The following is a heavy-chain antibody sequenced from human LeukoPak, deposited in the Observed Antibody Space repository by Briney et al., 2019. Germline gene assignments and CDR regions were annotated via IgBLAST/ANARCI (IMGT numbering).Heavy chain of an antibody. CDR2: ISAYYWNT. Sequence: ASVKVSCKASGYTFTSYGTSWVRQAPGQGLEWMGWISAYYWNTKYAQKLQGRVTMTTDTSTSTAYMELRSLTSDDTAVYYCARDFGAYGRDRFAPWGQGTLVTVSS. CDR1: GYTFTSYG. V-gene: IGHV1-18*01. J-gene: IGHJ5*02. CDR3: ARDFGAYGRDRFAP. D-gene: IGHD4-17*01.